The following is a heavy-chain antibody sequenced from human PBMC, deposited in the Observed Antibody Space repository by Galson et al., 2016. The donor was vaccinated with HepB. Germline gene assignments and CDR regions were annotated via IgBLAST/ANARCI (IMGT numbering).Heavy chain of an antibody. CDR2: ISPNSGDT. Sequence: SVKVSCKASGYLFTDYYIHWVRQAPGQGLEWMGWISPNSGDTNYAQKFRGRVTLTRDTSITTSFLELDSLRSDDTATFYCARINAAARDALDVWGQGTTVTVSS. J-gene: IGHJ3*01. D-gene: IGHD6-25*01. V-gene: IGHV1-2*02. CDR3: ARINAAARDALDV. CDR1: GYLFTDYY.